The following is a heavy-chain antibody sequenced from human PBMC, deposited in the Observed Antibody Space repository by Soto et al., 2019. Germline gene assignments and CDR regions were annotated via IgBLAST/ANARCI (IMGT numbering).Heavy chain of an antibody. D-gene: IGHD2-21*02. V-gene: IGHV2-5*02. CDR3: VQSRCGGDCLEIYSSHAYNGLDV. J-gene: IGHJ6*02. CDR2: LYWDDDK. CDR1: GLSLRTTGVG. Sequence: QVTLKESGPTLVKPTQTLTLTCTVSGLSLRTTGVGVRWVRQPPGKALEWLALLYWDDDKRYRPSLRSRLTSAKDICEKQVVLTMTNIDTVDTATYYCVQSRCGGDCLEIYSSHAYNGLDVWGQGTTVTVSS.